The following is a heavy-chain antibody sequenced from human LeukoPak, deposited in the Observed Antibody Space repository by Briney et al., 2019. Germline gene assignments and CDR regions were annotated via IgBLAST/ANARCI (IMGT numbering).Heavy chain of an antibody. CDR1: GFTFSSYS. J-gene: IGHJ4*02. Sequence: PGGSLRLSCAASGFTFSSYSMNWVRQAPGKGLEWVSSISSSSSYIYYADSVKGRFTISRDNAKNSLYLQMNSLRAEDTAVYYCARARDDAVAGTSFGYWGQGTLVTVSS. CDR2: ISSSSSYI. CDR3: ARARDDAVAGTSFGY. V-gene: IGHV3-21*01. D-gene: IGHD6-19*01.